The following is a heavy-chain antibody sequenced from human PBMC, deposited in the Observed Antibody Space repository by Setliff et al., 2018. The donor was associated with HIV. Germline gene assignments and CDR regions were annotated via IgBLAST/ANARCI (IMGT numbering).Heavy chain of an antibody. D-gene: IGHD1-26*01. J-gene: IGHJ5*02. Sequence: NPSETLSLTCTFTGGTSTPSSWWSWVRQAPGKGLEWVGDIYHSAGTKSNAALQNRVTISVDKSKNQFSLKLISVSAADTAVYYCVRGGATLAFDTWGPGTLVTVSS. V-gene: IGHV4-4*02. CDR3: VRGGATLAFDT. CDR1: GGTSTPSSW. CDR2: IYHSAGT.